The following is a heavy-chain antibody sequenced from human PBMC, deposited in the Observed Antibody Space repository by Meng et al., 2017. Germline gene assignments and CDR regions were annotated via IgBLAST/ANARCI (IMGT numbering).Heavy chain of an antibody. CDR1: GDSVSSNSAA. D-gene: IGHD3-22*01. CDR2: TYYRSKWYN. CDR3: ARGGNYYDSSGYYYGGHFDD. V-gene: IGHV6-1*01. J-gene: IGHJ4*01. Sequence: SETLSLTCAISGDSVSSNSAAWNWIRQSPSRGLEWLGRTYYRSKWYNDYAVSVKSRITINPDTSKNQFSLQLNSVTPEDTAVYYCARGGNYYDSSGYYYGGHFDDWGHGTPVTVSS.